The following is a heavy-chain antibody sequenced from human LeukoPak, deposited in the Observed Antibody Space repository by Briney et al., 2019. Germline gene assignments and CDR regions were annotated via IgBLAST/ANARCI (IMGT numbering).Heavy chain of an antibody. V-gene: IGHV1-69*13. D-gene: IGHD4-23*01. CDR2: IIPIFGTA. CDR3: ARANSHRVEEAFDI. J-gene: IGHJ3*02. CDR1: GGTFSSYA. Sequence: SVKVSCKASGGTFSSYAISWVRQAPGQGLEWMGGIIPIFGTANYAQKFQGRVTITADESTSTAYMELSSLRSQDTAVYYCARANSHRVEEAFDIWGQGTMVTVSS.